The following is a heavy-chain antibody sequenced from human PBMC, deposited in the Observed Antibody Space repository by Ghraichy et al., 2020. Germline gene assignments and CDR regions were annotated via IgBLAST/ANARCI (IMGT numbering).Heavy chain of an antibody. J-gene: IGHJ6*01. V-gene: IGHV4-59*01. Sequence: SETLSLTCTVSGDSISSNYWSWIRQSPGQGLEWIGYICYIGSTSYNPSLKSRGTISVDTSKTQISLKVNSVTAADTDVDFCARSTDSGTTSHGMDVWGQGKRVTVAS. CDR3: ARSTDSGTTSHGMDV. D-gene: IGHD3-10*01. CDR2: ICYIGST. CDR1: GDSISSNY.